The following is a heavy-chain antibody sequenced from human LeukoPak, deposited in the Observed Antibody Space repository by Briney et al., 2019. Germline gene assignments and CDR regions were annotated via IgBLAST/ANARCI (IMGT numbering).Heavy chain of an antibody. CDR1: GFTFSSYS. CDR3: VKGHDSSGYYLSYSDY. Sequence: GGSLRLSCAASGFTFSSYSMNWVRQAPGKGLEYVSTISSNGGTTYYADSVKGRFTISRDNSKNTLYLQMSSLRAEDTAVYYCVKGHDSSGYYLSYSDYWGQGALVTVS. J-gene: IGHJ4*02. D-gene: IGHD3-22*01. CDR2: ISSNGGTT. V-gene: IGHV3-64D*09.